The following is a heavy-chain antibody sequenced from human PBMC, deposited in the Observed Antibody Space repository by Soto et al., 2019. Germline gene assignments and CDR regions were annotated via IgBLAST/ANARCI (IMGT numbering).Heavy chain of an antibody. J-gene: IGHJ3*02. CDR3: ARDSYYDVLTGYSRNAFDI. Sequence: ASVKVSCKASGYTFPGYYMHWVRQAPGQGLEWMGWINPNTGVTNYAQKFQGSVTMTRDTSITTAYMEVIRVRSDDTAVYYCARDSYYDVLTGYSRNAFDIWGQGTMVTVSS. CDR1: GYTFPGYY. CDR2: INPNTGVT. V-gene: IGHV1-2*02. D-gene: IGHD3-9*01.